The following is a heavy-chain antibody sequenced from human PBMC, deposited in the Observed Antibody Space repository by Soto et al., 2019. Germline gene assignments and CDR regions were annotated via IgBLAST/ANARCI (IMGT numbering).Heavy chain of an antibody. CDR1: GYTLTELS. V-gene: IGHV1-24*01. D-gene: IGHD6-13*01. CDR2: FDPEDGET. J-gene: IGHJ5*02. Sequence: SVKVSCKVSGYTLTELSMHWVRQAPGKGLEWMGGFDPEDGETIYAQKFQGRVTMTEDTSTDTAYMELSSLRSEDTAVYYCATGAADVLDAWFDPWGHGTLVTVSS. CDR3: ATGAADVLDAWFDP.